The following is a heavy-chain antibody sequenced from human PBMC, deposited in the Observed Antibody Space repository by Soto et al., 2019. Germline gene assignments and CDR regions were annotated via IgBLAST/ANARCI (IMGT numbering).Heavy chain of an antibody. CDR1: GGSISSYY. V-gene: IGHV4-59*08. J-gene: IGHJ6*03. CDR3: ARTGLGYCSSTSCRESDYYYYYMDV. CDR2: IYYSGST. D-gene: IGHD2-2*01. Sequence: PSETLSLTCTVSGGSISSYYWSWIRQPPGKGLEWIGYIYYSGSTNYNPSLKSRVTISVDTSKNQFSLKLSSVTAADTAVYYCARTGLGYCSSTSCRESDYYYYYMDVWGKGTTVTVSS.